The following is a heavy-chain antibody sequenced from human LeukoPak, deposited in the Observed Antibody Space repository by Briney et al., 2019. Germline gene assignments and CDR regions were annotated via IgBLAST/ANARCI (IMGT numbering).Heavy chain of an antibody. CDR1: GFTFSSYG. CDR3: ASETGPNGITQFDY. CDR2: VRYDGSDK. V-gene: IGHV3-30*02. Sequence: PGGSLRLSCAASGFTFSSYGIHWVRQAPGKGLEWVAFVRYDGSDKYYAGSVKGRFTISRDNSKNTLYLQMNSLRAEDTAVYYCASETGPNGITQFDYWGQGTLVTVSS. J-gene: IGHJ4*02. D-gene: IGHD3-10*01.